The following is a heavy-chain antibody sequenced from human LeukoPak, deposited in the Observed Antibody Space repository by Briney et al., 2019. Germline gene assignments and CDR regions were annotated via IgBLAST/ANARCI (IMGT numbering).Heavy chain of an antibody. J-gene: IGHJ6*03. CDR3: ARAVRGCGSRTCRIHLYYLDV. CDR1: GASISSYY. D-gene: IGHD2-2*01. Sequence: SETLSLTCTASGASISSYYWSWIRQPPGKGLEWIGDISYSGTTNYNPSLKSRVTISVDTSKNQFSLKLSSVTAADTAVYYCARAVRGCGSRTCRIHLYYLDVWGKGTTVTVS. V-gene: IGHV4-59*01. CDR2: ISYSGTT.